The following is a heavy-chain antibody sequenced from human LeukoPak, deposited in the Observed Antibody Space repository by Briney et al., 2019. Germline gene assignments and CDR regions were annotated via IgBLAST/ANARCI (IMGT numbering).Heavy chain of an antibody. CDR2: ISYDGSDE. CDR1: GFTLSTYG. D-gene: IGHD3-3*01. V-gene: IGHV3-30*03. CDR3: ARDFTPEWFDIH. Sequence: GGSLRLSCAASGFTLSTYGMHWVRQAPGKGLEWVGVISYDGSDEYYTDSVKGRLTISRDNSKNTVYLQMNSLRADDTAVYYCARDFTPEWFDIHWGQGTLVTVS. J-gene: IGHJ4*02.